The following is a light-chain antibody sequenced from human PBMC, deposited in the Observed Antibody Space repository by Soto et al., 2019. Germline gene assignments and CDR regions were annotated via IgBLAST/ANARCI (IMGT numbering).Light chain of an antibody. CDR3: ASYAGSNNSV. J-gene: IGLJ1*01. V-gene: IGLV2-8*01. CDR1: SSDVGGYNH. CDR2: DVS. Sequence: QSVLTQPPSASGSPGQSVTISCTGTSSDVGGYNHVSWYQQNPGKAPKLMIYDVSKRPSGVPDRFSGSKSGNTASLTNSGLQAEDEADYYCASYAGSNNSVFGTGTKVTVL.